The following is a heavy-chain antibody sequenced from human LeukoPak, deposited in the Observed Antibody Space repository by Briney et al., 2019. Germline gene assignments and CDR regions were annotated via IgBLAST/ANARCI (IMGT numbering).Heavy chain of an antibody. J-gene: IGHJ4*02. CDR2: IKSKTDGGTT. CDR1: GFIFTSYS. Sequence: GGSLRLSCAASGFIFTSYSMNWVRQAPGKGLEWVGRIKSKTDGGTTDYAAPVKGRFTISRDDSKNTLYLQMNSLKTEDTAVYYCTTDSNDFWSGYKYWGQGTLVTVSS. D-gene: IGHD3-3*01. CDR3: TTDSNDFWSGYKY. V-gene: IGHV3-15*01.